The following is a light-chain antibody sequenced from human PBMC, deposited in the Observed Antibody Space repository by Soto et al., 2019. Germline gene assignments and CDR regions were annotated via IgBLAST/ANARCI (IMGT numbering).Light chain of an antibody. CDR2: GAS. CDR1: QDVMYD. CDR3: QQYRSWPRT. V-gene: IGKV3-15*01. Sequence: EIVLTQSPAALSVSPGRRATFSCRASQDVMYDLAWYQQKPGQAPRLLVYGASTRATDAPPRFSGSGSGREFSLTISSLQSEDFATYYCQQYRSWPRTFGQGSRVEIK. J-gene: IGKJ1*01.